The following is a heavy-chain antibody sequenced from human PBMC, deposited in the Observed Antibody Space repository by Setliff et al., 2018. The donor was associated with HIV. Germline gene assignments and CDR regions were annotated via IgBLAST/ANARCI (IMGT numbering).Heavy chain of an antibody. J-gene: IGHJ4*02. V-gene: IGHV4-61*09. CDR2: IHTSGST. CDR3: ARVPHRVVGTTTLLYHFDY. Sequence: SETLSLTCTVSGGSISSGSYYWTWIRQPAGKGLEWIGHIHTSGSTDYNPSLKSRVTISVDTSTNQVSLQVNSVTAVDTAVYYCARVPHRVVGTTTLLYHFDYWGLGTLVTVSS. D-gene: IGHD1-26*01. CDR1: GGSISSGSYY.